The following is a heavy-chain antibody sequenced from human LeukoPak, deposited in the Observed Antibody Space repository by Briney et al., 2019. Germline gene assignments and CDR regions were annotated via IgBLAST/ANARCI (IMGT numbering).Heavy chain of an antibody. Sequence: GASVKVSCKASGYTFTGYYMHWVRQAPGQGLEWMGRINPNSGGSTSYAQKFQGRVTMTRDTSTSTVYMELSSLRSEDTAVYYCARDLAIAAAGDNWFDPWGQGTLVTVSS. J-gene: IGHJ5*02. D-gene: IGHD6-13*01. CDR3: ARDLAIAAAGDNWFDP. CDR1: GYTFTGYY. V-gene: IGHV1-46*01. CDR2: INPNSGGST.